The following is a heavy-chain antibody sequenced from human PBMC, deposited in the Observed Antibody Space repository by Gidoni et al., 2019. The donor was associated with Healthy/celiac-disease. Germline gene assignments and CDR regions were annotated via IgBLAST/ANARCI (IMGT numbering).Heavy chain of an antibody. Sequence: EVQLLESGGGLVQPGGSLRLSCAAPGFTFSSYAMSWVRQAPGKGLEWVSAMSGSGGSTYYADSVKGRFTISRDNSKNTLYLQMNSLRAEDTAVYYCAKDFGYCSSTSCYQEYFQHWGQGTLVTVSS. D-gene: IGHD2-2*03. V-gene: IGHV3-23*01. J-gene: IGHJ1*01. CDR2: MSGSGGST. CDR3: AKDFGYCSSTSCYQEYFQH. CDR1: GFTFSSYA.